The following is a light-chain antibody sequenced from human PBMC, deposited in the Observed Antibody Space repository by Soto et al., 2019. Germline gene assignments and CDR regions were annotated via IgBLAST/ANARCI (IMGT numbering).Light chain of an antibody. V-gene: IGLV2-11*01. CDR3: SSYAGSYTLV. CDR1: SSDVGGYNF. CDR2: DVS. J-gene: IGLJ2*01. Sequence: QSALTQPRSVSGSPGQSVTISCTGTSSDVGGYNFVSWYQQHPGKVPKLFIYDVSRRPSGVPDRFSGSKSGNTASLTISGLQAEDEADYYCSSYAGSYTLVFGGGTKLTVL.